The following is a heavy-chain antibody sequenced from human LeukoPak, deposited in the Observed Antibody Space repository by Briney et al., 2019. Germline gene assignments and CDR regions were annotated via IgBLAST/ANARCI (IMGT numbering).Heavy chain of an antibody. CDR2: ISGSGGST. CDR1: GFTFSSYA. CDR3: ARHAASVRGITDF. J-gene: IGHJ4*02. Sequence: GGSLRLSCAASGFTFSSYAMSWVRQAPGKGLEWVSAISGSGGSTYYADSVKGRFTISRDNSKNTLYLQMNSLGAEDAAVYYCARHAASVRGITDFWGQGTLVTVSS. V-gene: IGHV3-23*01. D-gene: IGHD3-10*01.